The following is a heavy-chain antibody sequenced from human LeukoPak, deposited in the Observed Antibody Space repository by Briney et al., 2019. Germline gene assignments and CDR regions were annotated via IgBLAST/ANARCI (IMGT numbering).Heavy chain of an antibody. J-gene: IGHJ4*02. CDR1: GFTFSSYG. V-gene: IGHV3-33*01. Sequence: QPGRSLRLSCAASGFTFSSYGMHWVRQAPGKGLEWVAIIWSGGSNKYYADSMKGRFTISRDNSKNTLYLQMNSLRTEDTAVYYCARDMGGDWYYFDYWGQGTLGTVSS. D-gene: IGHD2-21*02. CDR3: ARDMGGDWYYFDY. CDR2: IWSGGSNK.